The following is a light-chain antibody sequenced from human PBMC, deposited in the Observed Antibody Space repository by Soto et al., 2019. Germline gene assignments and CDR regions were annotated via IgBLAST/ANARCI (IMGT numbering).Light chain of an antibody. J-gene: IGKJ4*01. CDR3: EYYGTSIT. V-gene: IGKV3-20*01. CDR1: QSISNDH. CDR2: GTS. Sequence: EIVLTQSPGTLSLSPGERVTLSYRASQSISNDHLACYQQKPGQAPRLLIHGTSNRATGIPGRFSGSGSWTDFTLISSRLEAEYFAVYYWEYYGTSITFGGGTKVEIK.